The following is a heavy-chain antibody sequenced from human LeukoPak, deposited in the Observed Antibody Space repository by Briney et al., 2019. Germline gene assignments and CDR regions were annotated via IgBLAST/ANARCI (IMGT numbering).Heavy chain of an antibody. CDR2: FDPEDGET. D-gene: IGHD3-22*01. CDR1: GYTFTSHG. Sequence: ASVKVSCKASGYTFTSHGINWVRQAPGQGLEWMGGFDPEDGETIYAQKFQGRVTMTEDTSTDTAYMELSSLRSEDTAVYYCATGLDSSGYPQLDYWGQGTLVTVSS. CDR3: ATGLDSSGYPQLDY. V-gene: IGHV1-24*01. J-gene: IGHJ4*02.